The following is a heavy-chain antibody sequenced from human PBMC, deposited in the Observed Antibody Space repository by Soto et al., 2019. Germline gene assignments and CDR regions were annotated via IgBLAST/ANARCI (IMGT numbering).Heavy chain of an antibody. Sequence: SETLSLTCTVSGGSISSGDYYWSWIRQPTGKGLEWIGYIYYSGSTYYNPSLKSRVTISVDTSKNQFSLKLSSVTAADTALYYCARHTIFGVVPLNFDYWGQGTLVTVSS. J-gene: IGHJ4*02. CDR2: IYYSGST. V-gene: IGHV4-30-4*01. D-gene: IGHD3-3*01. CDR3: ARHTIFGVVPLNFDY. CDR1: GGSISSGDYY.